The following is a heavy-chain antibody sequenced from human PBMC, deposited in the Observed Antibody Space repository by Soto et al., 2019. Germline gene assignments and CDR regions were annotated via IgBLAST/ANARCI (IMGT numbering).Heavy chain of an antibody. Sequence: PSETLCLTCAFSVCSIIRSHWCICVRQPPGKGLEWIGEIYHSGITNYSPSLKSRVIMSVDKSKNQFSLKLNSMTAADTGVYYCAKVGEMDGHIEYWGQRILVNVSS. CDR1: VCSIIRSHW. CDR2: IYHSGIT. J-gene: IGHJ4*02. V-gene: IGHV4-4*02. D-gene: IGHD3-10*01. CDR3: AKVGEMDGHIEY.